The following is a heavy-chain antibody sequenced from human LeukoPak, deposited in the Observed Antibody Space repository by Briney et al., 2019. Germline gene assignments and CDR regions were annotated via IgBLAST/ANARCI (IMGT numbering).Heavy chain of an antibody. Sequence: GGSLRLSCAASGCTFVDYAMTWVRQAPGKGLEWVSGINWNGAYTYYADSVKGRFTISRDDAKNTLYLQMNSLRVEDSAFYYCARGPEVSSALWYLDLWGRGTLVSVSS. CDR2: INWNGAYT. D-gene: IGHD5/OR15-5a*01. CDR3: ARGPEVSSALWYLDL. V-gene: IGHV3-20*04. J-gene: IGHJ2*01. CDR1: GCTFVDYA.